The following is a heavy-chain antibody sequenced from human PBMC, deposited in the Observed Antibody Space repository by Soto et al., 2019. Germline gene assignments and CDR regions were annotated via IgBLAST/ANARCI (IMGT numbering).Heavy chain of an antibody. Sequence: GGSLRLSCAASGFTFSSYAMHWVRQAPGKGLEWVAVISYDGSNKYYADSVKGRFTISRDNSKNTLYLQMNSLRAEDTAVYYCARSIAAAGTGLNWFDPWGQGTLVTVSS. CDR3: ARSIAAAGTGLNWFDP. J-gene: IGHJ5*02. V-gene: IGHV3-30-3*01. CDR1: GFTFSSYA. D-gene: IGHD6-13*01. CDR2: ISYDGSNK.